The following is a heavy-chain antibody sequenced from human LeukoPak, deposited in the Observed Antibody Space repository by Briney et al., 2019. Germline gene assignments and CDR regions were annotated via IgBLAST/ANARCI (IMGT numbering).Heavy chain of an antibody. Sequence: GGSLRLSCAASGFTFSSYGMHWVRQAPGKGLEWVAVISYDGSNKYYADSVKGRFTISRDNSKNTLYLQMNSLRAEDTAVYYCAKDWDGGWTDYYYYGMDVWGQGTTVTVAS. CDR3: AKDWDGGWTDYYYYGMDV. CDR2: ISYDGSNK. D-gene: IGHD6-19*01. CDR1: GFTFSSYG. V-gene: IGHV3-30*18. J-gene: IGHJ6*02.